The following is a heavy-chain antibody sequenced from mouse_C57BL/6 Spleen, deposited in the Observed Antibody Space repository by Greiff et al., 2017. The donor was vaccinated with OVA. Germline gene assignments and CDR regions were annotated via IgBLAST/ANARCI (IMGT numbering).Heavy chain of an antibody. CDR2: IYPGDGDT. Sequence: VQLQQSGPELVKPGASVKISCKASGYAFSSSWMNWVKQRPGKGLEWIGRIYPGDGDTNYNGKFKGKATLTADKSSSTAYMQLSSLTSEDSAVYFCARSDDYDVNYWGQGTTLTVSS. CDR1: GYAFSSSW. J-gene: IGHJ2*01. V-gene: IGHV1-82*01. D-gene: IGHD2-4*01. CDR3: ARSDDYDVNY.